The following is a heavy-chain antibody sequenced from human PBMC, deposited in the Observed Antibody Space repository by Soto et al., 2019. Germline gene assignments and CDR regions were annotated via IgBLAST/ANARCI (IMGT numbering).Heavy chain of an antibody. CDR1: GYNFANFW. D-gene: IGHD6-19*01. V-gene: IGHV5-51*01. Sequence: GESLKISCKGSGYNFANFWIGWVRQMPGKGLEWMGIIYPGNSDIRYRPSFRGQVTISADMSISTAYLQWSSLKDSDTAMYYCATIIAVTTHKGDYWGQGTLVTVSS. J-gene: IGHJ4*02. CDR2: IYPGNSDI. CDR3: ATIIAVTTHKGDY.